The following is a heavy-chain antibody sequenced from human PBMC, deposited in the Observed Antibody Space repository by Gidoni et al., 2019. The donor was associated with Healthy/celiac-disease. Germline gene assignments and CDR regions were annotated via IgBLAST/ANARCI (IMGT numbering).Heavy chain of an antibody. J-gene: IGHJ4*02. CDR2: ISGSGGST. V-gene: IGHV3-23*01. CDR1: GFTFSSYA. CDR3: ANEMYYYDSSGYYRGYWFDY. Sequence: GGGLVQPGGSLRLSCAASGFTFSSYAMSWVRQAPGKGLEWVSAISGSGGSTYYADSVKGRFTISRDNSKNTLYLQMNSLRAEDTAVYYCANEMYYYDSSGYYRGYWFDYWGQGTLVTVSS. D-gene: IGHD3-22*01.